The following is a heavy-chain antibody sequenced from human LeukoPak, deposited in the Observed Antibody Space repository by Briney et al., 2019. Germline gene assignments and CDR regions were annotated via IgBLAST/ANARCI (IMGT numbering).Heavy chain of an antibody. CDR2: IIPIFGTP. CDR3: ASQYDTSGYYSANLPFDY. CDR1: GGTFRSYV. J-gene: IGHJ4*02. V-gene: IGHV1-69*06. Sequence: SVKVSCKASGGTFRSYVISWVRQAPGQGLEWMGRIIPIFGTPNYAQKFQGRVTITADKSTSAAYMELSSLRSEDTAVYYCASQYDTSGYYSANLPFDYWGQGTLVTVSS. D-gene: IGHD3-22*01.